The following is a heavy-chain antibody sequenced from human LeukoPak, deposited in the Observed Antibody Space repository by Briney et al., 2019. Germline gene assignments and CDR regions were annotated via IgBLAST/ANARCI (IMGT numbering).Heavy chain of an antibody. CDR3: ARVEALYHLPTH. CDR2: INPSGGST. V-gene: IGHV1-46*01. CDR1: GYTFTSYY. D-gene: IGHD6-6*01. J-gene: IGHJ4*02. Sequence: ASVKVSCKASGYTFTSYYMHWVRQAPGQGLEWMGIINPSGGSTSYAQKFQGRVTMTRDTSISTAYLELTRLRSDDTAFYYCARVEALYHLPTHWGQGTLVIVSS.